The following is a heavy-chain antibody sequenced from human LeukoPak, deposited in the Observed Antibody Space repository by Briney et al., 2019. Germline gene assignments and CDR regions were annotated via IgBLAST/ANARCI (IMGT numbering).Heavy chain of an antibody. CDR3: ARGSDLRFSYDY. J-gene: IGHJ4*02. Sequence: GGSLRLSCAASGFTFSSYSMNWVRHAPGKGLEWVSSISSSSSYIYYADSVKGRFTISRDNAKNSLYLQMNSLRTEDTAVYYCARGSDLRFSYDYWGQGTLVTVSS. CDR1: GFTFSSYS. CDR2: ISSSSSYI. V-gene: IGHV3-21*01. D-gene: IGHD3-10*01.